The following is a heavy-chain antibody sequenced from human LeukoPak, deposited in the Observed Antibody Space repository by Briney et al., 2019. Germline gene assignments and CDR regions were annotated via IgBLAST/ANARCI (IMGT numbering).Heavy chain of an antibody. D-gene: IGHD6-6*01. CDR1: GGTFSSYA. Sequence: ASVKVSCKASGGTFSSYAISWVRQAPGQGLEWMGRIIPIFGTANYAQKFQGRVTITTDESTSTAYMELSSLRSEDTAVYYCARDFYSSSFGDYWGQGTLVTVSS. CDR2: IIPIFGTA. V-gene: IGHV1-69*05. J-gene: IGHJ4*02. CDR3: ARDFYSSSFGDY.